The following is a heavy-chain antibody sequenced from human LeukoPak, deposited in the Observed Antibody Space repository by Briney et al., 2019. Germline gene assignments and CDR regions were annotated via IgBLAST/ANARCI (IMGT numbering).Heavy chain of an antibody. J-gene: IGHJ4*02. V-gene: IGHV3-74*01. CDR1: GFTFSSYW. Sequence: QPGGSLRLSGAASGFTFSSYWMHWVRQVPGKGLVWVSRIKSDGSSTSYADSVKGRFTISRDNAKNTLYLQMNSLRVEDTALYYCARADSGYSSGQFDSWGQGTLVTVSS. CDR3: ARADSGYSSGQFDS. D-gene: IGHD6-19*01. CDR2: IKSDGSST.